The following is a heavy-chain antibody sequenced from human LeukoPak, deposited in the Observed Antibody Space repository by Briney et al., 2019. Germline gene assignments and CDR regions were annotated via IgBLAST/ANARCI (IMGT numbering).Heavy chain of an antibody. CDR1: GFTFSSYG. D-gene: IGHD6-19*01. CDR3: ARDGSSGWSWVDY. J-gene: IGHJ4*02. V-gene: IGHV3-33*01. Sequence: GGSLRLSCAASGFTFSSYGMHWVRQAPGKGLEWVAVIWYDGSNKYYADSVKGRFTISRDNSKNTLYLQMNSLRAEDTAVYYCARDGSSGWSWVDYWGQGTLVTVSS. CDR2: IWYDGSNK.